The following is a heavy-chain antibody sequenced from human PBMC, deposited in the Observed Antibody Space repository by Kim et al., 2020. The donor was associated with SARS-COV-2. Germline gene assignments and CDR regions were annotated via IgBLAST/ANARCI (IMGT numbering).Heavy chain of an antibody. V-gene: IGHV3-33*01. Sequence: YYSETVKGRFTVSRDNSKNTAYMQINSLIPEDTAVYYCARDGSGYSPDYWGQGTRVIVSS. CDR3: ARDGSGYSPDY. J-gene: IGHJ4*02. D-gene: IGHD5-12*01.